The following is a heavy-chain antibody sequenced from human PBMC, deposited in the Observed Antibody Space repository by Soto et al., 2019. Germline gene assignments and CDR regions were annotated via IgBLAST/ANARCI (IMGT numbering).Heavy chain of an antibody. D-gene: IGHD5-12*01. V-gene: IGHV3-48*01. CDR2: ITKSSRTI. CDR1: GFTFSTYS. Sequence: PGGSLRLSCAASGFTFSTYSMNWVRQAPGEGPEWISYITKSSRTIYYADSVKGRFTISRDNAKNSLYLQMNSLRAEDTAVYYCTRDHGYGYGMDVWGQGTTVTVSS. CDR3: TRDHGYGYGMDV. J-gene: IGHJ6*02.